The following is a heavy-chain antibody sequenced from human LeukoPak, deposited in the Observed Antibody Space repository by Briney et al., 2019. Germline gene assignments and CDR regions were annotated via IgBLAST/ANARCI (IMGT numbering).Heavy chain of an antibody. CDR3: ARMDYGDYVGAFDI. V-gene: IGHV1-69*06. D-gene: IGHD4-17*01. CDR1: GGTFSSYA. CDR2: IIPIFGTA. J-gene: IGHJ3*02. Sequence: ASVKVSCKASGGTFSSYAISWVRQAPGQGLEWMGGIIPIFGTANYAQKFQGRVTITADKSTSTAYMELSSLRSEDTAVYYCARMDYGDYVGAFDIWGQGTMVTVSS.